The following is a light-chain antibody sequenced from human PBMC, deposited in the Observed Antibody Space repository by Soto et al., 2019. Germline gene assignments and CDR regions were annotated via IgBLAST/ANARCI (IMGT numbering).Light chain of an antibody. CDR3: QQRSNWPR. CDR2: DAS. V-gene: IGKV3-11*01. Sequence: EIVLTQSPPTLSLSPGERATLSCRASQSVSSYLAWYQQKPGQAPRLLIYDASNRATGIPARFSGSGSGTDFTLTSSSLEPEAYAVYYCQQRSNWPRFGQGTKVEIK. J-gene: IGKJ1*01. CDR1: QSVSSY.